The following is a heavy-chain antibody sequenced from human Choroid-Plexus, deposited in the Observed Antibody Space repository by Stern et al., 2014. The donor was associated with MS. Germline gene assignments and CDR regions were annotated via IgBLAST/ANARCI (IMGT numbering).Heavy chain of an antibody. D-gene: IGHD6-19*01. Sequence: EVQLVESGGGLVQPGGSLRLSCAASGFSFSTYAMSWVRQTPGKGLQWVSVLTGRGGPTYFAYSVKGRFTISRHNSKNTLYLQMDILRADDTAVYYCSKWPHHIAVAGTRYFQHWGQGTLVTVSS. J-gene: IGHJ1*01. CDR3: SKWPHHIAVAGTRYFQH. V-gene: IGHV3-23*04. CDR2: LTGRGGPT. CDR1: GFSFSTYA.